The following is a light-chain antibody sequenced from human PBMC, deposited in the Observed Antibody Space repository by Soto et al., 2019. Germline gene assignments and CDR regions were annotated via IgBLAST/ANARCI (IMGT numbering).Light chain of an antibody. CDR1: SGHSNYA. J-gene: IGLJ3*02. Sequence: QSVLTQSPSASASLGASVRLTCTLSSGHSNYAIAWHRQQPEKGPQYLMRINSDGSHSKGDGIPDRFSSSRSGAERYLTISSLQSEDEADYYCQTWGTGIQVFGGGTKLTVL. CDR2: INSDGSH. CDR3: QTWGTGIQV. V-gene: IGLV4-69*01.